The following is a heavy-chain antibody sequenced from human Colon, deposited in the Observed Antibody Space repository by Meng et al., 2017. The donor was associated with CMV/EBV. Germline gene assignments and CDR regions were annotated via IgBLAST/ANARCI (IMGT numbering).Heavy chain of an antibody. D-gene: IGHD2-2*01. J-gene: IGHJ4*02. CDR2: ITRDTPYR. CDR1: VFNFTASD. CDR3: APYATSWSFEH. Sequence: SGGGCVHPPRSLKLSCVAFVFNFTASDMYCFRRAPGKGLEWISYITRDTPYRLYSESVQGRFTISRDNAKNSLFLQMNSLRAEDTAVYYCAPYATSWSFEHWGQGTLVTVSS. V-gene: IGHV3-11*03.